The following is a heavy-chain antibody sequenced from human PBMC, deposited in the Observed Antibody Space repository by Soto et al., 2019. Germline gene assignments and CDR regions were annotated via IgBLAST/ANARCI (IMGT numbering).Heavy chain of an antibody. V-gene: IGHV1-58*01. CDR3: AADPPFIYSSSSGPGYYYGMDV. Sequence: SVKVSCKASGFTFTSSAVQWVRQARGQRLEWIGWIVVGSGNTNYAQKFQERVTITRDMSTSTAYMEPSSLRSEDTAVYYCAADPPFIYSSSSGPGYYYGMDVWGQGTTVIVSS. CDR1: GFTFTSSA. J-gene: IGHJ6*02. D-gene: IGHD6-6*01. CDR2: IVVGSGNT.